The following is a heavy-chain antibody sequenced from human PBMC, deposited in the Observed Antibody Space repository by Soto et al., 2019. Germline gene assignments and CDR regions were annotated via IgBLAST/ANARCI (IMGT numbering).Heavy chain of an antibody. Sequence: LXLSCAASAFTFSSYVMHWVRQAPVKGLEWVAVISYDGSNKYYADSVKGRFTISRDNSKNTLYLQMNSLRAEDTAVYYCAKDLHGITGTTPRGMDVWGQGTTVTVSS. CDR3: AKDLHGITGTTPRGMDV. J-gene: IGHJ6*02. CDR2: ISYDGSNK. D-gene: IGHD1-7*01. V-gene: IGHV3-30*18. CDR1: AFTFSSYV.